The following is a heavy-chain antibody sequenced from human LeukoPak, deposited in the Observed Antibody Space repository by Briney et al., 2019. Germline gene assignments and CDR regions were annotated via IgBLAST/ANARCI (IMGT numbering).Heavy chain of an antibody. CDR2: ITSSSSHM. Sequence: PGRSLRLSCAASGFTFSTYSMDWVRQAPGKGLEWVSSITSSSSHMYYADSLKGRFTISRDNAKNSLFLQMNSLRAEDTAVYYCVSGTYWELWGQGTMVTVSS. D-gene: IGHD3-10*01. CDR1: GFTFSTYS. CDR3: VSGTYWEL. V-gene: IGHV3-21*01. J-gene: IGHJ3*01.